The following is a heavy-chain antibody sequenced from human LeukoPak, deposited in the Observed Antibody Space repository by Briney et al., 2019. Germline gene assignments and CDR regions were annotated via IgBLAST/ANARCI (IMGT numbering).Heavy chain of an antibody. CDR1: GGSFSGYY. CDR3: EKRSYGMDV. V-gene: IGHV4-34*01. Sequence: SETLSLTCGVYGGSFSGYYWSWILQPPGKGLEWIGEINHSGSTNYNPSLKSRVTISVDTSKNQFSLKLSSVTAADTAVYYWEKRSYGMDVWGKGTTVTVSS. J-gene: IGHJ6*04. CDR2: INHSGST. D-gene: IGHD6-25*01.